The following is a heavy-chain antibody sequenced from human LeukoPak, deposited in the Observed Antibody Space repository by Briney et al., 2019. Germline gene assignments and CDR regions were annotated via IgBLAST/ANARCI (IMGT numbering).Heavy chain of an antibody. V-gene: IGHV1-69*05. Sequence: GSSVKVSFKASGGTFSSYATSWVRQAPGQGLEWMGGIIPIFGTANYAQKFQGRVTITTDESTSTAYMELSSLRSEDTAVYYCARDQGRGGYSGYDAWGQGTLVTVSS. D-gene: IGHD5-12*01. CDR3: ARDQGRGGYSGYDA. J-gene: IGHJ5*02. CDR1: GGTFSSYA. CDR2: IIPIFGTA.